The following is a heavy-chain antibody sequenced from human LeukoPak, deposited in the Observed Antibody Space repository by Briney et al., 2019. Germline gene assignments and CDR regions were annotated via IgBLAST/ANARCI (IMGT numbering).Heavy chain of an antibody. CDR3: ARPTTGTPYYYYYYGMDV. V-gene: IGHV3-30-3*01. CDR2: ISYDGSNK. Sequence: PGRSLRLSCAASGFTFSSYAMHWVRQAPGKGLEWVAVISYDGSNKYYADSVKGRFTISRDNSKNTLYLQVNSLRAEDTAVYYCARPTTGTPYYYYYYGMDVWGQGTTVTVSS. CDR1: GFTFSSYA. J-gene: IGHJ6*02. D-gene: IGHD1-1*01.